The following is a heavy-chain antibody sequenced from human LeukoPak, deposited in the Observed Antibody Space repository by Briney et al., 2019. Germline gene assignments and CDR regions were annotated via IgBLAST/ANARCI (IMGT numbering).Heavy chain of an antibody. Sequence: SETLSLTCTVSGGSISSTNYYWGWIRQPPGKGLEWIGNIYYDGNTRYNPSLKSRVTISVDRSKNQFSLKLSSVTAADTAVYYCARRYYYGSGSPEYWGQGSLVTVSS. CDR1: GGSISSTNYY. CDR3: ARRYYYGSGSPEY. D-gene: IGHD3-10*01. J-gene: IGHJ4*02. CDR2: IYYDGNT. V-gene: IGHV4-39*01.